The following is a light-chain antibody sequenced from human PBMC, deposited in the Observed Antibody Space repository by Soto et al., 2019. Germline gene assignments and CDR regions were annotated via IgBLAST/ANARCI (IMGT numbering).Light chain of an antibody. V-gene: IGKV1-5*03. Sequence: DIQMTQSPSTLSASVGDRVTITCRASQSISSWLAWYQQKPGNAPKLLIYKASSLESGVPSRFSGSGSGTEFTLTISSLQPDDFATYYRQQYNSYSLTFGGGTKVEIK. CDR1: QSISSW. J-gene: IGKJ4*01. CDR3: QQYNSYSLT. CDR2: KAS.